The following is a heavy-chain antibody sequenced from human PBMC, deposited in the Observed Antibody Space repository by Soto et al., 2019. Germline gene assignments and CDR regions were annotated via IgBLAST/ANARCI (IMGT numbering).Heavy chain of an antibody. CDR3: AREAGSGSYYPEDY. V-gene: IGHV1-18*04. CDR2: NSAYNGDT. J-gene: IGHJ4*02. Sequence: QVRLVQSGAEVKKPGASVKVSCKASGYTFTYYALIWVRQAPAQGLECMGWNSAYNGDTNYAQNFQGRLSLTTDTCTTTGYMELRSLRSDDTAIYYCAREAGSGSYYPEDYWGQGTLVTVSS. CDR1: GYTFTYYA. D-gene: IGHD1-26*01.